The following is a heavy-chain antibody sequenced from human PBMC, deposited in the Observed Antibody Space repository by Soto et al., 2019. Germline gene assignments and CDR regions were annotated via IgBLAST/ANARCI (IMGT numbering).Heavy chain of an antibody. Sequence: PGGSLRLSCAASGFTFSSYSMNWVRQAPWKGLEWVSSISSSSSYIYYADSVKGRFTISRDNAKNSLYLQMNSLRAEDTAVYYCARDAPPDIVVVPAAIVLQSQTYYYYYRDVWGKGTTVTVSS. V-gene: IGHV3-21*01. CDR2: ISSSSSYI. CDR3: ARDAPPDIVVVPAAIVLQSQTYYYYYRDV. J-gene: IGHJ6*03. CDR1: GFTFSSYS. D-gene: IGHD2-2*01.